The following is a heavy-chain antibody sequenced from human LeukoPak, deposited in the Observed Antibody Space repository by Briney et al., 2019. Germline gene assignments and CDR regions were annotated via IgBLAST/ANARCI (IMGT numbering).Heavy chain of an antibody. J-gene: IGHJ3*02. V-gene: IGHV3-48*01. Sequence: GGSLRLSCAAPGLAFTTYAMNWVRQTPGKGLEWLSFISSSSNAIYYGDSVRGRFTNSRDNAKNSLYLQVNSLRAEDTAIYFCARGRDHAFDIWGQGTRVTVSS. CDR3: ARGRDHAFDI. CDR2: ISSSSNAI. CDR1: GLAFTTYA.